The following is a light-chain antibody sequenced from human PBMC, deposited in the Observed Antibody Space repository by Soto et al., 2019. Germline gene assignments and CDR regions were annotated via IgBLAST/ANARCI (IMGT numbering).Light chain of an antibody. J-gene: IGKJ2*01. V-gene: IGKV3-15*01. CDR1: QSVSSD. CDR2: GAS. Sequence: EIVMTQSPATLSVSPGERATLSCRASQSVSSDLAWYQHKPGQAPRLLIYGASTRATGIPARFSGSGSGTEFTLTISGLQSEDFAVYYCHQYNNWPPYTFGQGTKLEIK. CDR3: HQYNNWPPYT.